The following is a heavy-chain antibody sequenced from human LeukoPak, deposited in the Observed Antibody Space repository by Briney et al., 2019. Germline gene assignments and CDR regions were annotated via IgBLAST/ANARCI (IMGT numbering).Heavy chain of an antibody. CDR3: ARDTDTALDV. Sequence: GGSLRLSCVASGFTLSDHYMDWVRQAPGKGLQWISRTKNRANSHITQYAASVNGRFIASRDDSKNSLFLQMNSLKAEDTAVYYCARDTDTALDVWGQGTTVTVSS. J-gene: IGHJ6*02. V-gene: IGHV3-72*01. CDR2: TKNRANSHIT. CDR1: GFTLSDHY.